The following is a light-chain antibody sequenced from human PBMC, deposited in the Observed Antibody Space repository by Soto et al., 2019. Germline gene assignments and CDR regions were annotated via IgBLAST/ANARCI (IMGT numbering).Light chain of an antibody. J-gene: IGKJ4*01. CDR2: GTS. Sequence: EIVLTQSPGTLYLSPGERATLSCRASQSVTSNYLAWYQQKPGQAPRLLIYGTSSRATGIPKRFSGSGSGTDFPLTISRLERKDPSVYYCLYHVGSPFGGGTKVEIK. CDR1: QSVTSNY. CDR3: LYHVGSP. V-gene: IGKV3-20*01.